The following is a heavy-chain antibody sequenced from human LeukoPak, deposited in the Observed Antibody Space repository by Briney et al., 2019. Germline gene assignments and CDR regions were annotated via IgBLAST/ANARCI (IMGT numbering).Heavy chain of an antibody. D-gene: IGHD6-13*01. J-gene: IGHJ4*02. CDR1: GFTFSDYY. CDR3: ARIAAVASLDY. CDR2: INHSGST. V-gene: IGHV4-34*01. Sequence: GSLRLSCAASGFTFSDYYMSWIRQPPGKGLEWIGEINHSGSTNYNPSLKSRVTISVDTSKNQFSLKLSSVTAADTAVYYCARIAAVASLDYWGQGTLVTVSS.